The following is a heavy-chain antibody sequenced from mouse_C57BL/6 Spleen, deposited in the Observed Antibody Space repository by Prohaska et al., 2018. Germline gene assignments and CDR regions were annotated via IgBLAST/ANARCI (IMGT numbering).Heavy chain of an antibody. CDR2: IDPETGGT. V-gene: IGHV1-15*01. CDR1: GYTFTDYE. D-gene: IGHD2-3*01. Sequence: QVQLQQSGAELVRPGASVTLSCKASGYTFTDYEMHWVKQTPVHGLEWIGAIDPETGGTAYNQKFKGKAILTADKSSSTAYMELRSLTSEDSAVYYCTSLNGYYNWYFDVWGTGTTVTVSS. CDR3: TSLNGYYNWYFDV. J-gene: IGHJ1*03.